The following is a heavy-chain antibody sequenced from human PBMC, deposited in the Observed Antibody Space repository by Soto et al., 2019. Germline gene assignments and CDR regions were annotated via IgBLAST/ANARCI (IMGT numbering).Heavy chain of an antibody. Sequence: EVQLVESGGGLVKPGGSLRLSCAGSGFTLSNVWMNWVRQAPGKGLEWVGRIKSVTDGGTIDYAAPVKGRFTISRDDSNNTLYLQMNSLKTENTATYYCTPLALKYNSDWYPLSDWGQGTRVTVSS. CDR3: TPLALKYNSDWYPLSD. J-gene: IGHJ4*02. D-gene: IGHD6-19*01. CDR1: GFTLSNVW. CDR2: IKSVTDGGTI. V-gene: IGHV3-15*07.